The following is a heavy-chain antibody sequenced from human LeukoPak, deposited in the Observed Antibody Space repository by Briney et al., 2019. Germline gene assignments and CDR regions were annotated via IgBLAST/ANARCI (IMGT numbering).Heavy chain of an antibody. D-gene: IGHD6-6*01. CDR3: AREDLVEQLGDNWFDP. CDR1: GGSISSYY. CDR2: IYTSGST. J-gene: IGHJ5*02. V-gene: IGHV4-4*07. Sequence: PSETLSLTCTVSGGSISSYYWSWIRQPAGKGLEWIGRIYTSGSTNYNPSLKGRVTMSVDTSKNQFSLKLSSVTAADTAVYYCAREDLVEQLGDNWFDPWGQGTLVTVSS.